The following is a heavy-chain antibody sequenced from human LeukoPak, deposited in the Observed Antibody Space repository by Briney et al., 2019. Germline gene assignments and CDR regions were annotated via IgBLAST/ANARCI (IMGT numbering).Heavy chain of an antibody. CDR3: ARDRGKGGDCSSTSCYGLGY. Sequence: GGSLRLSCAASGFTFSSYEMNWVRQAPGKGLEWVSYISSSGSTIYCADSVKGRFSISRDNAKNSLYLQMNSLRAEDTAVYYCARDRGKGGDCSSTSCYGLGYWGQGTLVTVSS. CDR1: GFTFSSYE. V-gene: IGHV3-48*03. CDR2: ISSSGSTI. D-gene: IGHD2-2*01. J-gene: IGHJ4*02.